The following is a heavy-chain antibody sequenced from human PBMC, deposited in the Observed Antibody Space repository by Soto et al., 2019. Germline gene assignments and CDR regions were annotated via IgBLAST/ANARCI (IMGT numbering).Heavy chain of an antibody. D-gene: IGHD3-10*01. CDR2: IKWDAREK. CDR1: GCTFVYYW. CDR3: ARESGYGLGASVNHYLDY. Sequence: GWSLLLSCASSGCTFVYYWRSSVRQAPGKRLGGMVTIKWDAREKKYVDHVKDRFTMSRANAKNSLYLQMESLRAEDTAVYYCARESGYGLGASVNHYLDYWGHGTLVTVSS. V-gene: IGHV3-7*01. J-gene: IGHJ4*01.